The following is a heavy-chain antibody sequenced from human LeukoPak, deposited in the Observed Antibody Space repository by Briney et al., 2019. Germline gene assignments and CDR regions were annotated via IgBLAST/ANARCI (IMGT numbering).Heavy chain of an antibody. J-gene: IGHJ5*02. CDR3: ARQARITSLRLTWFDP. Sequence: SETLTLTCTVSGGSSSSYYWSWIRQPPGKGLEWIGYIYYSGSTNYNPSLKSRVTISVDTSKNQFSLRLNSVTAADTAVYYCARQARITSLRLTWFDPWSQGTLVTVSS. CDR2: IYYSGST. D-gene: IGHD2-2*01. CDR1: GGSSSSYY. V-gene: IGHV4-59*08.